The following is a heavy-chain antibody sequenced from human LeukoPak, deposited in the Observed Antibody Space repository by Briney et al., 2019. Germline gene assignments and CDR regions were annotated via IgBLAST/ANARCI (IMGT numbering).Heavy chain of an antibody. CDR2: INHNGDVN. J-gene: IGHJ4*02. V-gene: IGHV3-7*03. CDR1: GFTFSSYW. Sequence: GGSLRLSCAASGFTFSSYWMNCARQAPGKGLEWVASINHNGDVNYYVDSVKGRFTISRDNAKNSLYLQMSNLRAEDTAVYYCVGGSGWLFEYWGQGTLVTVSS. D-gene: IGHD6-19*01. CDR3: VGGSGWLFEY.